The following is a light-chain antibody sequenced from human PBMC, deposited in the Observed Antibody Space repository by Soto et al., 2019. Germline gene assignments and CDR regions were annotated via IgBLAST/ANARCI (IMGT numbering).Light chain of an antibody. CDR2: AAS. Sequence: DIQMTQSPSSLSASVGDRVTITCRASQGISNYLAWYQQKPGKVPKLLIYAASTLQSGVPSRFSGSGSGTDFTLIISSLQTADVATYYCQKYNRAPRTFGQGTKVETK. CDR1: QGISNY. CDR3: QKYNRAPRT. V-gene: IGKV1-27*01. J-gene: IGKJ1*01.